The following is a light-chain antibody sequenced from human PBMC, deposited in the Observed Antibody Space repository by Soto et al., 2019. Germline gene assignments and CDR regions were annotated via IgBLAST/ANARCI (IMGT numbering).Light chain of an antibody. Sequence: QSALTQPPSASGSPGQSVSISCTGTSSDVGGYNYVSWFQQYPGKAPKLLIHEVNKRPSGVPDRFSGSKSGNTAALTVSGPEAEDEADYYCSSYGGSNNHVFGTGTKVTVL. CDR1: SSDVGGYNY. CDR3: SSYGGSNNHV. J-gene: IGLJ1*01. CDR2: EVN. V-gene: IGLV2-8*01.